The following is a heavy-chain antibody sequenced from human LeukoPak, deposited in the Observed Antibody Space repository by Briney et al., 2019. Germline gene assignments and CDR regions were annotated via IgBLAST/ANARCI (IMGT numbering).Heavy chain of an antibody. D-gene: IGHD6-13*01. CDR1: GGSFSGYY. V-gene: IGHV4-34*01. J-gene: IGHJ6*02. CDR2: INHSGST. CDR3: ARARVAAAGTRYYYGMDV. Sequence: SETLSLTCAVYGGSFSGYYWSWIRQPPGKGLEWIGEINHSGSTNYNPSLKSRVTISVDTSKNQFSLKLSSVTAADTAVYYCARARVAAAGTRYYYGMDVWGQGTTVTVSS.